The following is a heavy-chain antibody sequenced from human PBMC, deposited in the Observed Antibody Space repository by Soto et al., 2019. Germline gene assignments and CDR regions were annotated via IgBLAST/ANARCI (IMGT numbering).Heavy chain of an antibody. CDR3: ARSGAGSSSPRPLYYYMDV. D-gene: IGHD6-6*01. CDR1: GGSISSYY. Sequence: SETLSLTCTVSGGSISSYYWSWIRQPPGKGLEWIGYIHYSGSTNYNPSLKSRVAISVDTSKNQFSLKLSSVTAADTAVYYCARSGAGSSSPRPLYYYMDVWGKGTTVTVSS. CDR2: IHYSGST. V-gene: IGHV4-59*01. J-gene: IGHJ6*03.